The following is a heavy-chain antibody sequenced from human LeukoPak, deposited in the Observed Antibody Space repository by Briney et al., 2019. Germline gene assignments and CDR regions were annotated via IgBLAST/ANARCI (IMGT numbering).Heavy chain of an antibody. CDR2: ITVASGNT. J-gene: IGHJ4*02. Sequence: ASVKVSCKTLGCTFITSSIYWVRQAPGQRLEWLGWITVASGNTRYSENLQGRITLTRDTSANTAYMELCNLRSEDTAVYYCVGGSLGYWGQGTLVTVSP. CDR3: VGGSLGY. V-gene: IGHV1-3*01. CDR1: GCTFITSS.